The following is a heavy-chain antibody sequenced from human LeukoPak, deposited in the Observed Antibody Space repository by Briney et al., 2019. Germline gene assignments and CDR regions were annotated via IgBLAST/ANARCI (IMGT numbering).Heavy chain of an antibody. CDR1: GGSISSYY. CDR2: IYYSGST. CDR3: ARGSSLAAS. V-gene: IGHV4-59*01. Sequence: PSETLPLTCTVSGGSISSYYWSWLRQPPGKGLEWIGYIYYSGSTNYNPSLKSRVTISVDTSKNQFSLKLSSVTAADTAVYYCARGSSLAASWGQGTLVTVSS. D-gene: IGHD6-6*01. J-gene: IGHJ5*02.